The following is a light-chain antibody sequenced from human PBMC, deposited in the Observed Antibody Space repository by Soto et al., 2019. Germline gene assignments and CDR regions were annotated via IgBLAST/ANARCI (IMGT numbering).Light chain of an antibody. J-gene: IGKJ4*01. Sequence: EIVLTQSPGTLSLSPGERATLSCRASQSISSSYLAWYQQKPGQPPRLLLYRTFSRATGIPDRFSGSGSGTDFTLTIRRLEPEDFAVYFCQQFSSSPLTFGGGTKVEI. CDR2: RTF. CDR1: QSISSSY. V-gene: IGKV3-20*01. CDR3: QQFSSSPLT.